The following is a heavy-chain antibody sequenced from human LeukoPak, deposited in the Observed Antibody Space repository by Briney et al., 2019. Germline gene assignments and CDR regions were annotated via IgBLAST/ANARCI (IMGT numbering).Heavy chain of an antibody. CDR3: ARHGGDSSGYSIDAFDI. CDR2: IYYSGST. D-gene: IGHD3-22*01. CDR1: GGSISSSSYY. V-gene: IGHV4-39*01. J-gene: IGHJ3*02. Sequence: SEILSLTCTVSGGSISSSSYYWGWIRQPPGKGLEWIGSIYYSGSTYYNPSLKSRVTISVDTSKNQFSLKLSSVTAADTAVYYCARHGGDSSGYSIDAFDIWGQGTMVTVSS.